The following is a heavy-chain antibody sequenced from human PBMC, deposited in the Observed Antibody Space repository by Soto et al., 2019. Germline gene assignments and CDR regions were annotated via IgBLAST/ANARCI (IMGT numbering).Heavy chain of an antibody. D-gene: IGHD2-15*01. J-gene: IGHJ3*02. CDR3: ARDRNCSGGSCHPKAYGDYADAFDI. CDR2: IIPILGIA. Sequence: GASVKVSCKASGGTFSTYTINWVRQAPGQGLEWMGRIIPILGIAHYAQKFQGRVTITADKSTSTAYMELSSLRSEDTAVYYCARDRNCSGGSCHPKAYGDYADAFDIWGQGTMVTVSS. V-gene: IGHV1-69*04. CDR1: GGTFSTYT.